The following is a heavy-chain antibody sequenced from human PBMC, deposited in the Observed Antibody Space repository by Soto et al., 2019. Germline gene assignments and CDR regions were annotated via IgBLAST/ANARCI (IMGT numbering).Heavy chain of an antibody. J-gene: IGHJ4*02. Sequence: GGSLRLSCAASGFTFSSYGMHWVRQAPGKGLEWVAVIWYDGSNKYYADSVKGRFTISRDNSKNTLYLQMNSLRAEDTAGYYCARDRYGSGSYLFDYWGQGTLVTVSS. CDR3: ARDRYGSGSYLFDY. D-gene: IGHD3-10*01. V-gene: IGHV3-33*01. CDR1: GFTFSSYG. CDR2: IWYDGSNK.